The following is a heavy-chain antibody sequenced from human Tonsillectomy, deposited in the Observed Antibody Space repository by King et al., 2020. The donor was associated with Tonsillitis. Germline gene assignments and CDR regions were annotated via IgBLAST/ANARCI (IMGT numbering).Heavy chain of an antibody. V-gene: IGHV4-59*01. CDR3: ARGYSSGWYYFDY. Sequence: VQLQESGPGLVKPSETLSLTCTVSGGSLSSYYWSWIRQPPGKGREWIGYIYYSGSTNSNPSLKSRVTISVDTSKNQFSLTLSSVTAADTAVYYCARGYSSGWYYFDYWGQGTLVTVSS. D-gene: IGHD6-19*01. CDR2: IYYSGST. J-gene: IGHJ4*02. CDR1: GGSLSSYY.